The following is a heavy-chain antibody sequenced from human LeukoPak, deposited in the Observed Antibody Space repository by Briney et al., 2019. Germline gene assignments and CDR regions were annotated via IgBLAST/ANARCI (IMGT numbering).Heavy chain of an antibody. J-gene: IGHJ3*02. D-gene: IGHD3-10*01. Sequence: SVKVSCKASGGTFSSYAISWVRQAPGQGLEWMGGIIPIFGTANYAQKFQGRVTITADESTSTAYMELSSLRSEDTAVYYCAGLLLWFGELPKNYAFDIWGQGTMVTVSS. V-gene: IGHV1-69*13. CDR2: IIPIFGTA. CDR3: AGLLLWFGELPKNYAFDI. CDR1: GGTFSSYA.